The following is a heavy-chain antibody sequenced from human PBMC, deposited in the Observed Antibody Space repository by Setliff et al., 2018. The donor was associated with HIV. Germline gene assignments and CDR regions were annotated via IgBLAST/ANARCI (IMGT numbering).Heavy chain of an antibody. D-gene: IGHD3-22*01. Sequence: PGGSLRLSCAASGFTFSNAWMSWVRQAPGKGLEWVGRIKSKTDGGTTDDAAPVKGRFTISRDDSKNTLYLQMNSLKTEDTAVYYCTTGYYYDSSGYCPGYWGQGTLVTVSS. CDR1: GFTFSNAW. CDR2: IKSKTDGGTT. V-gene: IGHV3-15*01. CDR3: TTGYYYDSSGYCPGY. J-gene: IGHJ4*02.